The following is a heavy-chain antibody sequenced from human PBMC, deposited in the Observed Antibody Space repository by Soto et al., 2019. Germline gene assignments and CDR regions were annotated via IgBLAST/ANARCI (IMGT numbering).Heavy chain of an antibody. V-gene: IGHV3-23*01. J-gene: IGHJ4*02. CDR3: AKIEDDILTGYRDY. D-gene: IGHD3-9*01. Sequence: EVQLLESGGGLVQPGGSLRLSCAASGFTFSSYAMSWVRQAPGKGLEWVSAISGSGGSTYYADSVKGRFTISRDNSKNTLYLQMNSLRAEDPAVYYCAKIEDDILTGYRDYWGQGTLVTVSS. CDR2: ISGSGGST. CDR1: GFTFSSYA.